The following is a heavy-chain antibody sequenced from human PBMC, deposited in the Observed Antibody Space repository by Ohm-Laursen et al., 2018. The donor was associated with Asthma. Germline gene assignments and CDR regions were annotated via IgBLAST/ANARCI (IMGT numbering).Heavy chain of an antibody. CDR2: IWYDGSNK. CDR3: ARGQGSGDISGSDPFDL. CDR1: GFTFSSYG. D-gene: IGHD3-10*01. Sequence: SLRLSCAASGFTFSSYGMHWVRQAPGKGLEWVAVIWYDGSNKYYADSVKGRFTISRDNSKNTLNLQMSSLRGDDTAVYYCARGQGSGDISGSDPFDLWGQGTTVIVSS. V-gene: IGHV3-33*01. J-gene: IGHJ3*01.